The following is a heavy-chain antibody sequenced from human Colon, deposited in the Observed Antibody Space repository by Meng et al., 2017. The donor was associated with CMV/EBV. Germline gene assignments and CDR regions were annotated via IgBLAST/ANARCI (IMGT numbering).Heavy chain of an antibody. V-gene: IGHV3-48*03. CDR2: ISGTTNTV. J-gene: IGHJ4*02. Sequence: GESLKISCAASGFNFRNYEMTWVRQAPGKGLEWVSYISGTTNTVYYADSVKGRFTISRDNSRDTLYLQMKSLRGEDTAIYFCAKVARDSGWAYYFDHWGQGTQVTVSS. CDR3: AKVARDSGWAYYFDH. CDR1: GFNFRNYE. D-gene: IGHD6-19*01.